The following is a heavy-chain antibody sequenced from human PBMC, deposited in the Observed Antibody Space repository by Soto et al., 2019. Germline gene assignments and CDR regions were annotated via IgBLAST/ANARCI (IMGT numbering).Heavy chain of an antibody. J-gene: IGHJ4*02. V-gene: IGHV3-21*01. D-gene: IGHD2-15*01. CDR2: ISSSSTYI. CDR3: ERAYCSGGSCYSGYLFDY. CDR1: GFTFSSYS. Sequence: EVQLVESGGGLVKPGGSLRLSCAASGFTFSSYSMNWVRQAPGKGLEWVASISSSSTYIYYADSVKGRFTISRDNDKNSLYLQMNSLRAEDTAVYYCERAYCSGGSCYSGYLFDYWGQGTLVTVSS.